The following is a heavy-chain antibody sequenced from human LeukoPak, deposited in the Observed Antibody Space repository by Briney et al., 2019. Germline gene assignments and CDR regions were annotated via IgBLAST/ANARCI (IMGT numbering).Heavy chain of an antibody. Sequence: GGSLRLSCAASGFTFSSYSMNWVRQAPGKGLEWISYISSSGSTIYYADSVKGRFTISRDNAKNSLYLQMNSLRAEDTAVYYCAELGITMIGGVWGKGTTVTISS. CDR3: AELGITMIGGV. V-gene: IGHV3-48*04. D-gene: IGHD3-10*02. CDR2: ISSSGSTI. J-gene: IGHJ6*04. CDR1: GFTFSSYS.